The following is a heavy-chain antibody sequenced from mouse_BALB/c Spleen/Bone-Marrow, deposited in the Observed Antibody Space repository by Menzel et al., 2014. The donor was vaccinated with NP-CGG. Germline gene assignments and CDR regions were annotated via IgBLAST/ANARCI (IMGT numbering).Heavy chain of an antibody. D-gene: IGHD2-14*01. J-gene: IGHJ1*01. CDR1: GYTFTSYW. CDR2: INPRSGRT. CDR3: AMGVRLYWYFDV. Sequence: QVQLQQPGAELVKPGASVKLSCKASGYTFTSYWMYWVIQRPGQGLEWIGEINPRSGRTNYNEKFKSRATLTVDKSSSTVYMQLDSLTSEDSAICYCAMGVRLYWYFDVWGAGTTVTVSS. V-gene: IGHV1S81*02.